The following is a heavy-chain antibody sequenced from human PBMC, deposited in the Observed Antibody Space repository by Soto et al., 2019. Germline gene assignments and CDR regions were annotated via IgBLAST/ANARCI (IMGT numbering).Heavy chain of an antibody. CDR3: ARDFYDSSGYYSVHSY. D-gene: IGHD3-22*01. V-gene: IGHV3-53*01. J-gene: IGHJ4*02. CDR2: IYSGGST. CDR1: GFTVSSNY. Sequence: GGSLRLSCAASGFTVSSNYMSWVRQAPGKGLEWVSVIYSGGSTYYADSVKGRFTISRHNSKNTLYLQMNSLRAEDTAVYYCARDFYDSSGYYSVHSYWGQGTLVTVSS.